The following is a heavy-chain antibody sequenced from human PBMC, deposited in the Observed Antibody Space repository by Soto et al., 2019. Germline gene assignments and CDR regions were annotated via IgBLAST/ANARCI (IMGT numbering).Heavy chain of an antibody. CDR3: ARSQTTVTSYDY. Sequence: SETLSLTCIVCGDCISSCYWSWIRQPPGKGLEWIGYIYHSGSTYYNPSLKSRVTISVDRSKNQFSLKLSSVTAADTAVYYCARSQTTVTSYDYWGQGTLVTVSS. CDR1: GDCISSCY. J-gene: IGHJ4*02. CDR2: IYHSGST. V-gene: IGHV4-59*12. D-gene: IGHD4-17*01.